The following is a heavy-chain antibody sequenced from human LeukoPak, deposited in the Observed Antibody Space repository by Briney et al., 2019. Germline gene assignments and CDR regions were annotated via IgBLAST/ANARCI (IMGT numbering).Heavy chain of an antibody. CDR1: GGSISGYS. CDR2: THYSGSS. D-gene: IGHD2-2*01. Sequence: PSETLSLTCTVSGGSISGYSWSWIRQPPGKGLEWIGYTHYSGSSNYNPSLKSRVTMSVDTSKNQFSLKLSSVTAADTAVYYCARAAVRGLPAATHNWFDPWGQGTLVTVSS. V-gene: IGHV4-59*12. J-gene: IGHJ5*02. CDR3: ARAAVRGLPAATHNWFDP.